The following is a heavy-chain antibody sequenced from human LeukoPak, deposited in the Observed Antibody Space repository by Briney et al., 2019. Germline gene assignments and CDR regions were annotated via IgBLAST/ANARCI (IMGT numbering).Heavy chain of an antibody. J-gene: IGHJ3*02. CDR1: GFTFSSYW. V-gene: IGHV3-7*01. Sequence: GGSLRLSCAASGFTFSSYWMSWVRQAPGKGLEWVANIKQDGSEKYYVDSVKGRFTISRDNAKNSLYLQMNSLRAEDTAVYYCARDLGSWSGELFGTWSAFDIWGQGTMVTVSS. CDR2: IKQDGSEK. CDR3: ARDLGSWSGELFGTWSAFDI. D-gene: IGHD3-10*01.